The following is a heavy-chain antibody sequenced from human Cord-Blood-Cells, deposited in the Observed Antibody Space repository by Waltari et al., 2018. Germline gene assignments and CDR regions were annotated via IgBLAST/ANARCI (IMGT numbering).Heavy chain of an antibody. CDR2: IKQDGSEK. D-gene: IGHD1-7*01. CDR1: GFTFSSYG. J-gene: IGHJ3*02. CDR3: ATTGNYDAFDI. Sequence: EVQLVASGGGLVQPGGSLRLSCAASGFTFSSYGMTWLRQAPGKGLEWVANIKQDGSEKYYVDSVKGRFTISRDNAKNSLYLQMNSLRAEDTAVYYCATTGNYDAFDIWGQGTMVTVSS. V-gene: IGHV3-7*01.